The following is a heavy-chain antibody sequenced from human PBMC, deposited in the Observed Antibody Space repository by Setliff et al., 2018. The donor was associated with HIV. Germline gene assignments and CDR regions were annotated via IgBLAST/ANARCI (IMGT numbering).Heavy chain of an antibody. CDR3: ARGSAVTGTLEY. V-gene: IGHV4-61*09. J-gene: IGHJ4*02. D-gene: IGHD6-19*01. Sequence: SETLSLTCGVSGGSISSGTYYWSWIRQPAGKGLEWIGNIFSTGSTNYNPSLKSRVIMSADTSKNQFSLRLTSLTAADTAMYYCARGSAVTGTLEYWGQGTLVTVSS. CDR1: GGSISSGTYY. CDR2: IFSTGST.